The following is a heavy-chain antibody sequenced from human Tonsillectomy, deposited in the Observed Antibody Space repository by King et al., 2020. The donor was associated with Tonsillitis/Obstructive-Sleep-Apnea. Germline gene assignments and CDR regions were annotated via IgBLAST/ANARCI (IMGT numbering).Heavy chain of an antibody. CDR1: EFTFSSYS. CDR2: INVDGSST. Sequence: VQLVESGGGLVQPGGSLRLSCAVSEFTFSSYSMHWVRRAPGKGLLWVSHINVDGSSTNYADSVKGRFTISRENAKNTLYLQMNSLRAEDTAVYYCARDHSGTGAAFDIWGQGTMLTVSS. V-gene: IGHV3-74*01. J-gene: IGHJ3*02. D-gene: IGHD1-1*01. CDR3: ARDHSGTGAAFDI.